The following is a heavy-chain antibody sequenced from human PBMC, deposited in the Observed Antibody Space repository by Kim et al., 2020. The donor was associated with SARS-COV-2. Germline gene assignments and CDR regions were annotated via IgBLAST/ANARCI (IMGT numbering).Heavy chain of an antibody. CDR3: ARDGGSYSFDY. CDR1: GYTFTSFG. V-gene: IGHV1-3*04. D-gene: IGHD2-15*01. CDR2: LDTGNGNS. J-gene: IGHJ4*02. Sequence: ASVKVSCKASGYTFTSFGIHWVRQAPGQSLEWMGWLDTGNGNSGSSQNFHGRATITRDTSASTVYMELRSLRSEDTAVYYCARDGGSYSFDYWGQGTLVTVSS.